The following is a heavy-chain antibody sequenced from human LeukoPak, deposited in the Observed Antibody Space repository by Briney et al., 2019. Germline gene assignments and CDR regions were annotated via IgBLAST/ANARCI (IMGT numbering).Heavy chain of an antibody. CDR3: TTVPPYYYDSSGYYTDY. D-gene: IGHD3-22*01. V-gene: IGHV3-15*01. J-gene: IGHJ4*02. CDR2: IKSKTDGGTT. Sequence: GGSLRLSCAASGFTFSSYAMSWVRQAPGKGLEWVGRIKSKTDGGTTDYAAPVKGRFTISRDDSKNTLYLQMNSLKTEDTAVYYCTTVPPYYYDSSGYYTDYWGQGTLVTVSS. CDR1: GFTFSSYA.